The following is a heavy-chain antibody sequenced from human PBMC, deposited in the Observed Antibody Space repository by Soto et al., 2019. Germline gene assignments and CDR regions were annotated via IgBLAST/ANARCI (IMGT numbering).Heavy chain of an antibody. CDR1: GYTFTSYA. V-gene: IGHV1-3*01. CDR2: INAGNGNT. CDR3: ARDHFSSGWPPFDY. J-gene: IGHJ4*02. Sequence: SVKVSCKASGYTFTSYAMHWVRQAPGQRLEWMGWINAGNGNTKYSQKFQGRVTITRDTSANTAYMELSSLRSEDTAVYYCARDHFSSGWPPFDYWGQGTLVTVSS. D-gene: IGHD6-19*01.